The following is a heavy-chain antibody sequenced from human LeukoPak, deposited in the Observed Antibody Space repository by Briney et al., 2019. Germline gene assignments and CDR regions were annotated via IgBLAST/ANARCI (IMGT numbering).Heavy chain of an antibody. CDR2: INHSGST. CDR1: GGSFSGYY. Sequence: SETLSLTCAVYGGSFSGYYWSWIRQPPANGLEWIGEINHSGSTNYNPSLKSRVTISVDTSKNQFSLKLSSVTAADTAVYYCARGVGSYYMDVWAKGPRSPSP. J-gene: IGHJ6*03. V-gene: IGHV4-34*01. CDR3: ARGVGSYYMDV. D-gene: IGHD3-10*01.